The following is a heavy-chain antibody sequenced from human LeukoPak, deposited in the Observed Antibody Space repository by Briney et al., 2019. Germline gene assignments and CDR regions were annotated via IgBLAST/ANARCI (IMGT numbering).Heavy chain of an antibody. CDR2: IYYSGST. J-gene: IGHJ4*02. CDR3: ARQYDSSGPFDY. Sequence: IGYIYYSGSTNYNPSLKSRVTISVDTSKNQFSLKLSSVTAADTAVYYCARQYDSSGPFDYWGQGTLVTVSS. D-gene: IGHD3-22*01. V-gene: IGHV4-61*07.